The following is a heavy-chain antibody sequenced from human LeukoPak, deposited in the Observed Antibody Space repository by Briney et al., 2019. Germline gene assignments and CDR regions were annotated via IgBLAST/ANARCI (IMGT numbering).Heavy chain of an antibody. Sequence: ASVKVSCKASGYTFTTYGISWVRQAPGQGLEWMGWISAYNGNTNYAQKLQGRVTMTTDTSTSTAYMELRSLRSDDTAVYYCASSSGYGTDFDYWGQGTLVTVSS. CDR2: ISAYNGNT. V-gene: IGHV1-18*01. J-gene: IGHJ4*02. CDR1: GYTFTTYG. CDR3: ASSSGYGTDFDY. D-gene: IGHD5-12*01.